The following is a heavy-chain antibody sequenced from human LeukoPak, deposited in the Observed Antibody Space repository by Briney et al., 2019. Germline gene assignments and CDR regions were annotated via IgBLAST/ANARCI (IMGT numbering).Heavy chain of an antibody. Sequence: SSETLSLTCTVSGGSISSSSYYWGWIRQPPGKGLEWIGRIYYSGSTYHNPSLKSRVTISVDTSKNQFSLKLSSVTAADTAVYYCARGGAVVTPNDYWGQGTLVTVSS. CDR3: ARGGAVVTPNDY. CDR2: IYYSGST. J-gene: IGHJ4*02. D-gene: IGHD4-23*01. CDR1: GGSISSSSYY. V-gene: IGHV4-39*07.